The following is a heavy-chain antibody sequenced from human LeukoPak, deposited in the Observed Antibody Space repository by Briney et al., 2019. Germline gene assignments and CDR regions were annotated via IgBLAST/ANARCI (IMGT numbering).Heavy chain of an antibody. V-gene: IGHV3-30*02. CDR3: VLVRGVISLEKVDY. CDR1: GFTFSSYS. D-gene: IGHD3-10*01. CDR2: IRYDGSNK. Sequence: GGSLRLSCAASGFTFSSYSMTWVRQAPGKGLEWVAFIRYDGSNKYYADSVKGRFTISRGNSKNTLYLQMNSLRAEDTAVYYCVLVRGVISLEKVDYWGQGTLVTVSS. J-gene: IGHJ4*02.